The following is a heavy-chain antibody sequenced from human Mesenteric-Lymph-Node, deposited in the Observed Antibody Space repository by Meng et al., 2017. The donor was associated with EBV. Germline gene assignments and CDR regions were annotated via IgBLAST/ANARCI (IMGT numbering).Heavy chain of an antibody. V-gene: IGHV4-39*07. CDR1: GGSSRSSGYV. Sequence: QHQLHEPGPRLATPTVTLSPTGTLPGGSSRSSGYVWVWTRQPTGKRLEWIGNIYYSGSTYYNPSLERRVTIPVHTSKTQFSLHLSAVTAADTAEYYCERAAKYYYDNRGLDWGQGSLVTVSS. D-gene: IGHD3-22*01. CDR2: IYYSGST. J-gene: IGHJ4*02. CDR3: ERAAKYYYDNRGLD.